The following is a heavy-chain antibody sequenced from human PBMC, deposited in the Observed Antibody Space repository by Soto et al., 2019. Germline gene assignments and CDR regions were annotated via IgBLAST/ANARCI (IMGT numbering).Heavy chain of an antibody. CDR3: AREKGDGDKFQMLAY. V-gene: IGHV3-33*01. CDR2: ISYDGSNK. D-gene: IGHD3-10*02. CDR1: GLTFSSYA. J-gene: IGHJ4*02. Sequence: GGSLRLSCAASGLTFSSYAMHGVRQAPDKGLEWVAVISYDGSNKYYAGSGKGRFTISSDNSNNTLYLQMHSLRAEDTAVYYCAREKGDGDKFQMLAYWGQGSLGIVSS.